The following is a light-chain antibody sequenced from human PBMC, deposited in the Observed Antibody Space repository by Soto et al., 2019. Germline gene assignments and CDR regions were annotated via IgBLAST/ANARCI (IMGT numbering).Light chain of an antibody. CDR1: SSDVGGYNY. J-gene: IGLJ2*01. CDR3: CSYAGSHTFDV. CDR2: DVS. Sequence: QSVLTQPRSVSGSPGQSVTISCTGTSSDVGGYNYVSWYQQHPGKAPKLMIYDVSKRPSGVPDRFSGSKSGNTASLTISGLQAEDEADYYGCSYAGSHTFDVFG. V-gene: IGLV2-11*01.